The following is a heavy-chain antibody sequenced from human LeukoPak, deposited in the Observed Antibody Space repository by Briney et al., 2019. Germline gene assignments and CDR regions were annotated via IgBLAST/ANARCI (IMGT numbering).Heavy chain of an antibody. Sequence: SETLSLTCTVSGGSISSSSYYWGWIRQPPGKGLEWIGSIYYSGSTYYNPSLKSRVTISVDTSKNQFSLKLSSVTAADTAVYYCARAGQGYCTSASCYLSLDYWGRGTLVTVSS. CDR2: IYYSGST. V-gene: IGHV4-39*07. J-gene: IGHJ4*02. CDR3: ARAGQGYCTSASCYLSLDY. D-gene: IGHD2-2*01. CDR1: GGSISSSSYY.